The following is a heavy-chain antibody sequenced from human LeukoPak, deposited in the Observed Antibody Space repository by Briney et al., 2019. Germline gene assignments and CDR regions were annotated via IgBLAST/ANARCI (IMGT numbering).Heavy chain of an antibody. J-gene: IGHJ4*02. CDR3: ARHAEYNSGWHFYLDH. Sequence: SETLSLTCTVSGVSTTNDIYYWAWIRQPPGKGLEWIGSVHNVGSTYYNLSLRSRVTMSIDTSKNQFSLRLNSVTAADTAVYYCARHAEYNSGWHFYLDHWGQGILVTVSS. D-gene: IGHD6-19*01. V-gene: IGHV4-39*01. CDR1: GVSTTNDIYY. CDR2: VHNVGST.